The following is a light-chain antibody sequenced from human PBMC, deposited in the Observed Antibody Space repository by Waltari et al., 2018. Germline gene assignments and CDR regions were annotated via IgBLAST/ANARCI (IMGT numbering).Light chain of an antibody. J-gene: IGLJ3*02. Sequence: QSALTQRHYAFVSPGRAGTISCTATSCNVGSYVSWYQQHPGRPPNALIFEVTKRPSRFPHRFSGSATGNTASLPVSGPQAEDGADYFCSTCAGNDKLVFGGGTTVTVL. V-gene: IGLV2-8*01. CDR3: STCAGNDKLV. CDR1: SCNVGSY. CDR2: EVT.